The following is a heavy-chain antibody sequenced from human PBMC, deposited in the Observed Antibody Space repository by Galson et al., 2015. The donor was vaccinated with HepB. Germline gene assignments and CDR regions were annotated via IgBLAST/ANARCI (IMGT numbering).Heavy chain of an antibody. CDR2: ISSSSTI. J-gene: IGHJ4*02. D-gene: IGHD3-22*01. CDR1: GFTFSSYS. Sequence: LRLSCAASGFTFSSYSMNWVRQAPGKGLEWVSYISSSSTIYYADSVKGRFTISRDNAKNSLYLQMNSLRAEDTAVYYCARGLPDYYDSWGQGTLVTVSS. V-gene: IGHV3-48*04. CDR3: ARGLPDYYDS.